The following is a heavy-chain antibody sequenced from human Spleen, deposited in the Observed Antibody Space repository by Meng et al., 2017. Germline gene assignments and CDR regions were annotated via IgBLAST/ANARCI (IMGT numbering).Heavy chain of an antibody. J-gene: IGHJ5*02. Sequence: GGSLRLSCAASGFTFSSYWMSWVRQAPGKGLEWVANIRQDGSERYYVDSVKGRFTISRDNAKNSLYLQMNSLRAEDTAVYYCAREITMVRGVITWFDPWGQGTLVTVSS. D-gene: IGHD3-10*01. CDR1: GFTFSSYW. V-gene: IGHV3-7*01. CDR3: AREITMVRGVITWFDP. CDR2: IRQDGSER.